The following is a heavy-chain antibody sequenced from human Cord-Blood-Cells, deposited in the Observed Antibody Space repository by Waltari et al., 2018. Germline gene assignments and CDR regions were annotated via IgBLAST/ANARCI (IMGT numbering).Heavy chain of an antibody. CDR2: ISSSSSYI. Sequence: EVQLVESGGGLVKPGGSLRLSCAASGFTFSSYRMNWVRQAPGKGLEWVSSISSSSSYIYYADSVKGRFTISRDNAKNSLYLQMNSLRAEDTAVYYCARDRHSSSWFDYWGQGTLVTVSS. J-gene: IGHJ4*02. V-gene: IGHV3-21*01. CDR1: GFTFSSYR. CDR3: ARDRHSSSWFDY. D-gene: IGHD6-13*01.